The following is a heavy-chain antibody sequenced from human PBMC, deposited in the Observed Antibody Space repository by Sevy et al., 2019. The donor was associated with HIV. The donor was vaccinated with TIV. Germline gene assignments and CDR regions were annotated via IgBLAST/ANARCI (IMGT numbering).Heavy chain of an antibody. V-gene: IGHV3-30*18. D-gene: IGHD6-13*01. J-gene: IGHJ3*02. Sequence: GGSLRLSCAASGFTFSSYGMHWVRQAPGKGLEWVAVISYDGSNKYYADSVKGRFTISGDNSKNTLYLQMNSLRAEDTAVYYCAKGGSWHAFDIWGQGTMVTVSS. CDR2: ISYDGSNK. CDR3: AKGGSWHAFDI. CDR1: GFTFSSYG.